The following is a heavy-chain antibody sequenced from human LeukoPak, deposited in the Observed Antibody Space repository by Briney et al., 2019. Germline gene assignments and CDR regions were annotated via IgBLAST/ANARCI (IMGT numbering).Heavy chain of an antibody. J-gene: IGHJ4*02. CDR2: IWNDTSNQ. CDR3: AKDAQRGFDYSDSLEN. V-gene: IGHV3-33*06. Sequence: PGGSLRLSCVASHFTFSHYGMHWVRQAPGKGLEWVSVIWNDTSNQYYADSVKGRFTISRDNSQNTVYLQMNSLRAEDTAVYYCAKDAQRGFDYSDSLENWGQGTLVIVSS. D-gene: IGHD4-11*01. CDR1: HFTFSHYG.